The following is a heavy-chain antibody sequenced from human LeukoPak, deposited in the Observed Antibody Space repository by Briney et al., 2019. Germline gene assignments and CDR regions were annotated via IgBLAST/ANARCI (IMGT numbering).Heavy chain of an antibody. D-gene: IGHD6-13*01. J-gene: IGHJ4*02. CDR2: IYYSGTT. Sequence: KTSETLSLTCTVSGGSISSYYWSWIRQPPGKGLDCIGYIYYSGTTNYNPSLKSRVTISVDTSKDQFSLKLSSVTAADTAVYYCARGVPSHIAAAGKDFDYWGQGTLVTVSS. V-gene: IGHV4-59*12. CDR1: GGSISSYY. CDR3: ARGVPSHIAAAGKDFDY.